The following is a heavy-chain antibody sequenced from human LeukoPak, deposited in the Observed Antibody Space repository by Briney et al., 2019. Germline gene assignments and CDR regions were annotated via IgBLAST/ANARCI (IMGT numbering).Heavy chain of an antibody. Sequence: GASVKLSCKASGYTFTSYDINWVRQATGQGLVWMGWMNPNSGNTGYAQKFQGRVTMTRNTSISTAYMELSSRRSEDTAVYYCARGRGIAARAVSPWGQGTLVTVSS. CDR3: ARGRGIAARAVSP. CDR1: GYTFTSYD. CDR2: MNPNSGNT. D-gene: IGHD6-6*01. J-gene: IGHJ5*02. V-gene: IGHV1-8*01.